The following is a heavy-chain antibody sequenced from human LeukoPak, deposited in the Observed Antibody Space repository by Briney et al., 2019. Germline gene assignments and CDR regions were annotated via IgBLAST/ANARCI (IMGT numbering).Heavy chain of an antibody. CDR2: IYYSGTT. D-gene: IGHD6-19*01. CDR1: GVSISTSSYY. CDR3: ARGAGWYNY. V-gene: IGHV4-61*05. Sequence: SETLSLTCTVSGVSISTSSYYWGWIRQPPGKGLEWIGYIYYSGTTNYNPSLKSRVTISVDTSKNQFSLKLHSMSAADTAVYYCARGAGWYNYWGQGTLVTVSS. J-gene: IGHJ4*02.